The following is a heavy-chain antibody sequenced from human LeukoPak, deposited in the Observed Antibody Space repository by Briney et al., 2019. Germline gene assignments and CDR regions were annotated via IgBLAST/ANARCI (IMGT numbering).Heavy chain of an antibody. D-gene: IGHD2-2*01. J-gene: IGHJ5*02. CDR1: GGSISSSSYY. V-gene: IGHV4-39*01. CDR3: ARHLLPSSRVVDWFDP. CDR2: IYYSGST. Sequence: SETLSLTCTVPGGSISSSSYYWGWIRQPPGKGLEWIGSIYYSGSTYYNPSLKSRVTISVDTSKNQFSLKLSSVTAADTAVYYCARHLLPSSRVVDWFDPWGQGTLVTVSS.